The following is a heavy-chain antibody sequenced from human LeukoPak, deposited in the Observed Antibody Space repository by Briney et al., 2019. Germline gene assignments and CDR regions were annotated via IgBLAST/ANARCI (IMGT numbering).Heavy chain of an antibody. CDR3: ARQFELGYYKNFDY. CDR1: GYTFTCYY. J-gene: IGHJ4*02. D-gene: IGHD1-26*01. Sequence: ASVKVSCKASGYTFTCYYMHWVRQAPGQGLEWMGWINPNSGGTNYAQKFQGRVTMTRDTSISTAYMELSRLRSDDTAVYYCARQFELGYYKNFDYWGQGTLVTVSS. CDR2: INPNSGGT. V-gene: IGHV1-2*02.